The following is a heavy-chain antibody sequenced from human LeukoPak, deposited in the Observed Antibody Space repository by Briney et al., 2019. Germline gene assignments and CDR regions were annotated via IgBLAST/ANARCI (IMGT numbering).Heavy chain of an antibody. CDR2: IYSGGST. J-gene: IGHJ4*02. V-gene: IGHV3-53*01. Sequence: PGGSLRLSCAASGFTVSSNYMSWVRQAPGKGLGWVSVIYSGGSTYYADSVKGRFTISRDNSKNTLYLQMNSLRAEDTAVYYCARTYYYDSSGYSYYFDYWGQGTLVTVSS. D-gene: IGHD3-22*01. CDR3: ARTYYYDSSGYSYYFDY. CDR1: GFTVSSNY.